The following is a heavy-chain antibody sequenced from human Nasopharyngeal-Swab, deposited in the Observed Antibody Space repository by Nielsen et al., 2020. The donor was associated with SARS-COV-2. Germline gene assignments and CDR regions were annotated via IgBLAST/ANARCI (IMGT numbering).Heavy chain of an antibody. CDR1: AFTFSGYW. V-gene: IGHV3-7*03. Sequence: GESLKISCAASAFTFSGYWMNWVRQAPGKGLEWVASIKQDGSEKYYVDSVKGRFTISRDNAKNSLYLQMNSLRVEDTAVYFCARLPRNNWRLDSWGQGILVTVSS. CDR2: IKQDGSEK. CDR3: ARLPRNNWRLDS. J-gene: IGHJ4*02. D-gene: IGHD1-20*01.